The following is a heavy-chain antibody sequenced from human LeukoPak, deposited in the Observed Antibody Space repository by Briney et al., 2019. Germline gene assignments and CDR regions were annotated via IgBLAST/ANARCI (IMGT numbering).Heavy chain of an antibody. J-gene: IGHJ4*02. D-gene: IGHD6-13*01. CDR1: GYTFTSYG. Sequence: ASVKVSCKASGYTFTSYGISWVRQAPGQGLEWMGWISAYNGNTNYAQKLQGRVTMTTDTSTSTAYMELRSLRSDDTAVYYCAREGGYSSSWCGNLFGSAPSTFDYWGQGTLVTVSS. CDR3: AREGGYSSSWCGNLFGSAPSTFDY. V-gene: IGHV1-18*01. CDR2: ISAYNGNT.